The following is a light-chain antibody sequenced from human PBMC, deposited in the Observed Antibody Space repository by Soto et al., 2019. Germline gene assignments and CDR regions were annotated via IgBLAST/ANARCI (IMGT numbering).Light chain of an antibody. CDR3: QQIYSIPVT. J-gene: IGKJ4*01. CDR1: QAITTF. CDR2: GAS. Sequence: DIQMTQSPSSLSASVGDRVTITCRASQAITTFLNWYQQKPGRAPNLLIFGASNLQSGVPSRFSGSGSGTDVTLTISSLQSEDFATYYCQQIYSIPVTFGVGTKVEIK. V-gene: IGKV1-39*01.